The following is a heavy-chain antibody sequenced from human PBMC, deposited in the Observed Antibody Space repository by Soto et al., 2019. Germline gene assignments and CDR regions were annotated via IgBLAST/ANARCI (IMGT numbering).Heavy chain of an antibody. D-gene: IGHD4-17*01. Sequence: GGSLRLSCAASGFTFSSYSMNWVRQAPGKGLEWVSYISSSSSTIYYADSVKGRFTISRDNAKNSLYLQMNSLRAEDTAVYYCAREADYVNWFDPWGQGTLVTSPQ. CDR2: ISSSSSTI. J-gene: IGHJ5*02. CDR1: GFTFSSYS. V-gene: IGHV3-48*01. CDR3: AREADYVNWFDP.